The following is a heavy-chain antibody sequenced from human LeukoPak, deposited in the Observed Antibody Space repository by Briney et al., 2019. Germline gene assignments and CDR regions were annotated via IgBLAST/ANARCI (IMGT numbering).Heavy chain of an antibody. CDR3: ARVPPYGSGRHYFDY. J-gene: IGHJ4*02. D-gene: IGHD3-10*01. CDR1: GYTFTSYA. CDR2: IIPIFGTA. V-gene: IGHV1-69*06. Sequence: EASVKVSCKASGYTFTSYAISWVRQAPGQGLEWMGGIIPIFGTANYAQKFQGRVTITADKSTSTAYMELSSLRSEDTAVYYCARVPPYGSGRHYFDYWGQGTLVTVSS.